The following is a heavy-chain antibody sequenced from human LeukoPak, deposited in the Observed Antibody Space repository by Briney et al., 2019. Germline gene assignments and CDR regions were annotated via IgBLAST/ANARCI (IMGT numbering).Heavy chain of an antibody. J-gene: IGHJ4*02. V-gene: IGHV3-23*01. Sequence: GGSLRLSCAASGFTFSSYAMSWVRQAPGKGLEWVSAISGSGGSTYYADSVKGRFTISGDNAKNSLYLQMNSLRTEDTAVYYCTRDLYNNGWQPFDYWGQGTLVTVSS. CDR3: TRDLYNNGWQPFDY. CDR2: ISGSGGST. CDR1: GFTFSSYA. D-gene: IGHD6-19*01.